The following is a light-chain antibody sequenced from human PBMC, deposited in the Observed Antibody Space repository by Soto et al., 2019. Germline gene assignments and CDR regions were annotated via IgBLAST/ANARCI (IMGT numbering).Light chain of an antibody. V-gene: IGKV3-20*01. CDR3: QQYCSSPPDT. Sequence: EIVLTQSPGILSLSPGERATLSCRASQSVSGNYLAWYQQKPGQSPRLLIYGSADRATGIPDRFSGSGSGTDFTLTISRMETEEFAVYYCQQYCSSPPDTFGQGTKVESK. J-gene: IGKJ2*01. CDR1: QSVSGNY. CDR2: GSA.